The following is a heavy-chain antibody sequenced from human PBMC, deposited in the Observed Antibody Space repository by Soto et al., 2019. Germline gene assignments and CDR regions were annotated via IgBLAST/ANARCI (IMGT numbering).Heavy chain of an antibody. CDR3: ARDTTRGAACPHDAFDI. Sequence: GASVKVSCKASGYTFTSYYMHWVRQAPGQGLEWMGIINPSGGSTSYAQKFQGRVTMTRDTSTSTVYMELSSLRSEDTAVYYCARDTTRGAACPHDAFDIWGQGTMVTVSS. J-gene: IGHJ3*02. CDR1: GYTFTSYY. CDR2: INPSGGST. D-gene: IGHD6-6*01. V-gene: IGHV1-46*01.